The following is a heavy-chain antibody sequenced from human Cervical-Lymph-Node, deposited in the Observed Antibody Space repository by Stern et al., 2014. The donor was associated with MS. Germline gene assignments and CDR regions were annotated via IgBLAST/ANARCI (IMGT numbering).Heavy chain of an antibody. CDR2: IKEDGSET. CDR1: GFTFSSYW. V-gene: IGHV3-7*01. CDR3: ARGSDS. J-gene: IGHJ5*02. Sequence: EMQLVESGGGLVQPGGSLRLSCAASGFTFSSYWMNWVRQAPGKGLEWVANIKEDGSETYYVDSVKGRFTISRDNAKNSLFLQRNSLRAEDTALYYCARGSDSWGQGTLVTVSS.